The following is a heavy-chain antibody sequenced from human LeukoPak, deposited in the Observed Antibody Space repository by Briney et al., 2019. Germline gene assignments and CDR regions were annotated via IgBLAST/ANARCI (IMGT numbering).Heavy chain of an antibody. Sequence: ASVTVSCKASGYTFTSYGISWVRQAPGQGLEWMGGIIAYNGNTNYAQKLQSRVTMTTDTSTSTAYMELRSLRSDDTAVYYCARVELDDYGDYYWYFDLWGRGTLVTVSS. CDR2: IIAYNGNT. CDR3: ARVELDDYGDYYWYFDL. CDR1: GYTFTSYG. V-gene: IGHV1-18*01. J-gene: IGHJ2*01. D-gene: IGHD4-17*01.